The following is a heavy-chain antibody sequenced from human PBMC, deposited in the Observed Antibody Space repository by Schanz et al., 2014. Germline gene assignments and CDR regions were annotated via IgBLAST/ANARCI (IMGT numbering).Heavy chain of an antibody. CDR1: GFTFSDYY. Sequence: PGGSLRLSCVVSGFTFSDYYMSWIRQAPGKGLEWVSYISSSSIYTNYADSVKGRFTISRDNAKNSLYLQMNSLRAEDTAVYYCAKGQGAVINNWYFDLWGRGTLVTVSS. D-gene: IGHD2-21*01. V-gene: IGHV3-11*06. CDR2: ISSSSIYT. CDR3: AKGQGAVINNWYFDL. J-gene: IGHJ2*01.